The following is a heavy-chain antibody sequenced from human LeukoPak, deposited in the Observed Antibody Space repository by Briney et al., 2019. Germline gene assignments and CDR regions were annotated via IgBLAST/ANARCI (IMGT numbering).Heavy chain of an antibody. CDR1: GYTFTSYG. J-gene: IGHJ4*02. D-gene: IGHD6-6*01. Sequence: ASVKVFCKASGYTFTSYGISWVRQAPGQGLEWMGWISAYNGETNHAQKLQGRVTMTTDTSTSAAYMELRSLRSDDTAVYYCARVEHSRSSFDYWGQGTLVTVSS. V-gene: IGHV1-18*01. CDR2: ISAYNGET. CDR3: ARVEHSRSSFDY.